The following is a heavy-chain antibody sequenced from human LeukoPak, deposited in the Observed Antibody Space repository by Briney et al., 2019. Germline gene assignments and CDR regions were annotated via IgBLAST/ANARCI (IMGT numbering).Heavy chain of an antibody. D-gene: IGHD2-2*02. Sequence: GGSLRLSCAASGFTFSDYYMSWIRQAPGKGLEWVSYISSSGSTIYYADSVKGRFTISRDNAKNSLYLQMNSLRAEDTAVYYCARSVPAAIQDGWLDPWGQGTLVTVSS. CDR2: ISSSGSTI. CDR1: GFTFSDYY. J-gene: IGHJ5*02. V-gene: IGHV3-11*01. CDR3: ARSVPAAIQDGWLDP.